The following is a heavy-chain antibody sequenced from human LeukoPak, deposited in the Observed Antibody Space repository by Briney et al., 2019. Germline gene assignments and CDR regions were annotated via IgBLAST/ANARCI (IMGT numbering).Heavy chain of an antibody. Sequence: SETLSLTCTVSGGSISSYYWSWIRQPPGKGLEWIGYIYYSGSTNYNPSLKSRVTMSIDTSKNQFSLKLNSVTAADTAVYYCANYGSGSYRFDPWGQGTLVTVSS. D-gene: IGHD3-10*01. V-gene: IGHV4-59*12. CDR2: IYYSGST. CDR3: ANYGSGSYRFDP. CDR1: GGSISSYY. J-gene: IGHJ5*02.